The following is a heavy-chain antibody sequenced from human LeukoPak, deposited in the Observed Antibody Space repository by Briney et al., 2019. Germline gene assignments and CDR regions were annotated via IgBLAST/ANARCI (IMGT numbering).Heavy chain of an antibody. CDR1: GFTFSSYS. CDR3: TRWGIAAAGTMWGPDAFDI. J-gene: IGHJ3*02. CDR2: ISSSSSYI. V-gene: IGHV3-21*01. D-gene: IGHD6-13*01. Sequence: GGSLRPSCAASGFTFSSYSMNWVRQAPGKGLEWVSSISSSSSYIYYADSVKGRFTISRDNAKNSLYLQMNSLRAEDTAVYYCTRWGIAAAGTMWGPDAFDIWGQGTMVTVSS.